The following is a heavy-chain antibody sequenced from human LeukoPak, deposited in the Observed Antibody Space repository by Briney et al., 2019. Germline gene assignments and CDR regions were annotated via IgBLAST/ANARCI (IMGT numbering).Heavy chain of an antibody. V-gene: IGHV4-39*01. D-gene: IGHD3-10*01. CDR3: ARRGSGKNWFDP. Sequence: SETLSLTCTVSGGSTSSSSYYWGWVRQPPGKGLEWIGSIYYTGGTYYNPSLKSRVTMSVDTSKNWFSLKLTSVTAADTAVYYCARRGSGKNWFDPWGQGTLVTVSS. CDR2: IYYTGGT. J-gene: IGHJ5*02. CDR1: GGSTSSSSYY.